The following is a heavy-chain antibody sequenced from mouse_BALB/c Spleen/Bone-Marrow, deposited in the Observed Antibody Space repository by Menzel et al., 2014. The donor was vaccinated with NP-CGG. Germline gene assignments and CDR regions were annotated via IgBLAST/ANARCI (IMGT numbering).Heavy chain of an antibody. V-gene: IGHV1S22*01. CDR2: IYPGSGST. Sequence: LHQSGSELVRPGASVKLSCKASGYTFTSYWMHWVKQRHGQGLEWIGNIYPGSGSTNYDEKFKSKGTLTVDTSSSTAYMHHSSLTSEDSAVYYCTRRNWDEGYFDVWGAGTTVTVSS. CDR3: TRRNWDEGYFDV. D-gene: IGHD4-1*01. J-gene: IGHJ1*01. CDR1: GYTFTSYW.